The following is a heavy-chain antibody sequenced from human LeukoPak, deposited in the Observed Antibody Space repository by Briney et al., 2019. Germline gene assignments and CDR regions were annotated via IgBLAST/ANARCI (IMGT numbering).Heavy chain of an antibody. Sequence: SETLSLTCTVSGYSISSGYYWGWIRQPPGKGLEWIGSIYHSGSTYYNPSLKSRVTISVDTSKNQFSLKLSSVTAADTAVYYCARTVGYCSGGSCWIYYYYYYYMDVWGKGTTVTVSS. CDR1: GYSISSGYY. CDR2: IYHSGST. CDR3: ARTVGYCSGGSCWIYYYYYYYMDV. D-gene: IGHD2-15*01. J-gene: IGHJ6*03. V-gene: IGHV4-38-2*02.